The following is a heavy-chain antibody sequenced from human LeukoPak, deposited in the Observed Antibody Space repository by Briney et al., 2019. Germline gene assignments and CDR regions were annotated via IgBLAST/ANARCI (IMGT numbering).Heavy chain of an antibody. V-gene: IGHV1-8*01. CDR3: ARNFWSGYSDWFDP. J-gene: IGHJ5*02. CDR2: MNPNSGNT. D-gene: IGHD3-3*01. Sequence: GASVKVSCKASGYTFTSYDINWVRQATGQGLEWMGWMNPNSGNTGYAQEFQGRVTMTRNTSISTAYMELSSLRSEDTAVYYCARNFWSGYSDWFDPWGQGTLVTVSS. CDR1: GYTFTSYD.